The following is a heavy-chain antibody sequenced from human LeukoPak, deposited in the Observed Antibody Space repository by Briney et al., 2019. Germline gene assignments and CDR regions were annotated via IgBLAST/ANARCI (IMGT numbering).Heavy chain of an antibody. CDR3: AKNKWERSGAFDI. CDR1: GFTFSSYA. Sequence: GGSLRLSCAASGFTFSSYAMSWVRQAPGKGLEWVSAISGSGGSTYYADSVKGRFTISRDNSKNTLYLQMNSLGVEDTAVYYWAKNKWERSGAFDIWGQGTMVTVSS. D-gene: IGHD1-26*01. V-gene: IGHV3-23*01. J-gene: IGHJ3*02. CDR2: ISGSGGST.